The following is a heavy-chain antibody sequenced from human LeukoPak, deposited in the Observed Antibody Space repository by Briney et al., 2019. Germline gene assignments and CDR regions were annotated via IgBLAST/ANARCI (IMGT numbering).Heavy chain of an antibody. V-gene: IGHV1-69*04. CDR1: GGTFSSYA. CDR2: IIPIVGIV. Sequence: ASVKVSCKASGGTFSSYAISWVRQAPGQGLEWMGRIIPIVGIVNYAQKFQGRVTITTDESTSTAYMELSSLRSEDTAVYYCARVGVALGYYYMDVWGKGTTVTVSS. CDR3: ARVGVALGYYYMDV. D-gene: IGHD3-16*01. J-gene: IGHJ6*03.